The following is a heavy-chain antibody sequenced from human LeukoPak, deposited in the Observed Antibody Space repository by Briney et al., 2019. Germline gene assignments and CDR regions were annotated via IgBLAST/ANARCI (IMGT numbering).Heavy chain of an antibody. CDR2: ISSSSSYI. D-gene: IGHD2-2*03. CDR3: ATFKLDSRLGV. J-gene: IGHJ6*04. Sequence: RGSLRLSCAASGFTFCSYSMNRVRQAPGKGLEWVSSISSSSSYIYYADSVKGRFTISRDNAKHSLYLQMNSLSAEDTAVYYCATFKLDSRLGVWGKGTTVTISS. V-gene: IGHV3-21*01. CDR1: GFTFCSYS.